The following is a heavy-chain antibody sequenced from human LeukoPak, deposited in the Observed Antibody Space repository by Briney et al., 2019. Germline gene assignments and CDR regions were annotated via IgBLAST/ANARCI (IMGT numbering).Heavy chain of an antibody. CDR1: GFTFSSYA. CDR3: AKVGGIVVVPAASLDAFDI. Sequence: TGGSLRLSCAASGFTFSSYAMSWVRQAPGKGLEWVSAISGSGGSTYYADSVKGRFTISRDNSKNTLYLQMNRLRAEDTAVYYCAKVGGIVVVPAASLDAFDIWGQGTMVTVSS. D-gene: IGHD2-2*01. V-gene: IGHV3-23*01. CDR2: ISGSGGST. J-gene: IGHJ3*02.